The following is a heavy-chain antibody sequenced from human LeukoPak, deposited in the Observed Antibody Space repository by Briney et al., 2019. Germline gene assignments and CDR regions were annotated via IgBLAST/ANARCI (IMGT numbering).Heavy chain of an antibody. CDR2: IYYSGST. CDR1: GGSISSSSYY. CDR3: ARIGLDIVVVPAALTNNWFAP. D-gene: IGHD2-2*01. V-gene: IGHV4-39*07. Sequence: SETLSLTCTVSGGSISSSSYYWGWIRQPPGKGLEWIGSIYYSGSTYYNPSLKSRVTISVDTSKNQFSLKLSSVTAADTAVYYCARIGLDIVVVPAALTNNWFAPGGKGTLVTVPS. J-gene: IGHJ5*02.